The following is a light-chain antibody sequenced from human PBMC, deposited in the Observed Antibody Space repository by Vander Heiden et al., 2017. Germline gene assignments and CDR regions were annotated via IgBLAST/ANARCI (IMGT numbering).Light chain of an antibody. V-gene: IGKV1-33*01. CDR2: DAS. CDR3: QRYAKPASS. CDR1: HDIRKY. Sequence: IQTPHSPSSPSASVGDRVTISCQASHDIRKYLNWYQQKPGKAPKLLIYDASNLETGVPARFSGSGSGTDFTLTISRLQPEDIATYYCQRYAKPASSFGPGAR. J-gene: IGKJ5*01.